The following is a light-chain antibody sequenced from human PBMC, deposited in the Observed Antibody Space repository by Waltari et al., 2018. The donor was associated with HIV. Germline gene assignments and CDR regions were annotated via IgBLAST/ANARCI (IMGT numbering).Light chain of an antibody. J-gene: IGLJ2*01. V-gene: IGLV3-21*02. CDR3: QVWHSNSDHVV. CDR2: DDS. Sequence: SYVLTQPPSVSVAPGQTARITCEGNNIGSQSVHWYQQRPGQAPALVVQDDSDRPSGVPALFSVSNSGNTATLTISRVEAGDEADYYCQVWHSNSDHVVFGGGTKLTVL. CDR1: NIGSQS.